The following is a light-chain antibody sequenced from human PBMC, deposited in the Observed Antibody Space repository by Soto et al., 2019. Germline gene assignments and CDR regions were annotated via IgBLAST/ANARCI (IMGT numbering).Light chain of an antibody. J-gene: IGKJ1*01. CDR2: DAS. CDR1: QSISTW. CDR3: QQYSTYPWT. V-gene: IGKV1-5*01. Sequence: DIKLTQSPSTLSASVGDRVSITCRASQSISTWLAWYQQKPGKAPKLLIFDASSLESRVSSRFSGRGSGTQFTLTISSLQPDDFATYYCQQYSTYPWTFGQGTKVDI.